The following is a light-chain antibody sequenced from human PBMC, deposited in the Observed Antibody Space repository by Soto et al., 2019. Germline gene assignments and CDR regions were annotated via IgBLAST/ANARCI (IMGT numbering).Light chain of an antibody. V-gene: IGKV1-39*01. Sequence: DIQMTQSPSSLSASIGDRVTITCRASQSIRSYLNWYQQKPGKVPKLLIHAASSLQSGVPSRFSGSGSGTDFTLTISSLQPEDFAAYYCQLSDSTWTFGQGTKVDIK. CDR3: QLSDSTWT. CDR1: QSIRSY. CDR2: AAS. J-gene: IGKJ1*01.